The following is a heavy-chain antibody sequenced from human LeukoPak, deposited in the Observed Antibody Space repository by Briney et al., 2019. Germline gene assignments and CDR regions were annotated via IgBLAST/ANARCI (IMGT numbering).Heavy chain of an antibody. CDR1: GGTFSSSA. CDR3: ARGFPYDDPTEGYYLVDV. J-gene: IGHJ6*02. V-gene: IGHV1-69*05. CDR2: IIPIFGTA. D-gene: IGHD4-17*01. Sequence: ASVKVSCKASGGTFSSSAISWVRQAPGQGLEWMGGIIPIFGTANYAQKFQGRVTITTDESTSTAYMELSSLRSEDTAVYYCARGFPYDDPTEGYYLVDVWGQGTTVTVSS.